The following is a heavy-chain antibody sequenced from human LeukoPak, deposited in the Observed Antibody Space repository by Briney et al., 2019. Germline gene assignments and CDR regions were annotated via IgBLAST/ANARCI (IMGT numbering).Heavy chain of an antibody. Sequence: PSETLSLTCTVSGGSISSSSYYWGWIRQPPGKGLEWIGSIYYSGSTNYNPSLNSRVTISVDTSKNQFSLKLSSVTAADTAVYYCARGYYGRGDYWGQGTLVTVSS. J-gene: IGHJ4*02. CDR1: GGSISSSSYY. CDR2: IYYSGST. CDR3: ARGYYGRGDY. D-gene: IGHD3-10*02. V-gene: IGHV4-39*07.